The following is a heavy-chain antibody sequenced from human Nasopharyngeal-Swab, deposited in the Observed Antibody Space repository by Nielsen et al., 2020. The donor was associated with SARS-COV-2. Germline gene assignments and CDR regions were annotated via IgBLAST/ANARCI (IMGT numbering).Heavy chain of an antibody. Sequence: SVKVSCKASGGTFSSYAISWVRQAPGQGLEWMGGIIIIFGTANYAQKFQGRVTITADDSTSTAYMELSSLRSEDTAVYYCARPAITEPYYYFYGMDVWGQGTTVTVS. CDR1: GGTFSSYA. J-gene: IGHJ6*02. CDR3: ARPAITEPYYYFYGMDV. V-gene: IGHV1-69*13. CDR2: IIIIFGTA. D-gene: IGHD5-12*01.